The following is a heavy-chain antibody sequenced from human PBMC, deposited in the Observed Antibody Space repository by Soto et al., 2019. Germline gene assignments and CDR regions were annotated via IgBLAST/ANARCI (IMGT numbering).Heavy chain of an antibody. CDR1: GGLFSSYP. D-gene: IGHD3-22*01. CDR2: IILVFQTA. Sequence: ASVKVSCKASGGLFSSYPISWVRQVPGQGLEWMGGIILVFQTAYYTQRFQGRVTITADESTNTAYMELSSLRSEDTAIYYCARGGSGYTWFNEFWGQGTLVTVSS. J-gene: IGHJ4*02. CDR3: ARGGSGYTWFNEF. V-gene: IGHV1-69*13.